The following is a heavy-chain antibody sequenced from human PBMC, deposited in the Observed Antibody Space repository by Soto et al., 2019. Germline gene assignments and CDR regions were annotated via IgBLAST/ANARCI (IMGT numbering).Heavy chain of an antibody. V-gene: IGHV4-31*03. CDR1: GGSISSGGYY. Sequence: QVQLQESGPGLVKPSQTLSLTCTVSGGSISSGGYYWSWIRQHPGKGLEWIGSIYYSGSTYYHPSLDSRVTISVDTSKPQFSLKLSSVTAADTAVYYCARVGIAVAGNIDAFEIWGQGTIVIVSS. CDR2: IYYSGST. J-gene: IGHJ3*02. CDR3: ARVGIAVAGNIDAFEI. D-gene: IGHD6-19*01.